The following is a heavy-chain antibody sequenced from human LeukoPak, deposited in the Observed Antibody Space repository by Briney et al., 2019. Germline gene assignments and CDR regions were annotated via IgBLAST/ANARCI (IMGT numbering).Heavy chain of an antibody. CDR3: AKAVQTSYFDY. D-gene: IGHD2-2*01. CDR1: GFIFSTYG. V-gene: IGHV3-30*02. CDR2: IRYDESNK. J-gene: IGHJ4*02. Sequence: GGSLRLSCAASGFIFSTYGMHWVRQAPGKGLEWVAFIRYDESNKYYADSVKGRFTISRDNSKNTLYLQMNSLRGEDTAVYYCAKAVQTSYFDYWGQGTLVTVSS.